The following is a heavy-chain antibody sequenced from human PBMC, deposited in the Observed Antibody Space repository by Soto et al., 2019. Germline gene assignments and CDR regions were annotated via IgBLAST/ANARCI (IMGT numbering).Heavy chain of an antibody. CDR1: GFTFGNYG. V-gene: IGHV3-30*03. CDR3: ARDSVITGTTPHYYYYGMDV. CDR2: ISYDGSDK. J-gene: IGHJ6*02. D-gene: IGHD1-20*01. Sequence: GGSLRLSCTASGFTFGNYGMHWVRQAPGKGLEWVAVISYDGSDKNYADSVKGRFTISRDNSKNTLHLQMNSLRAEDTAVYYCARDSVITGTTPHYYYYGMDVWGQGTTVTVSS.